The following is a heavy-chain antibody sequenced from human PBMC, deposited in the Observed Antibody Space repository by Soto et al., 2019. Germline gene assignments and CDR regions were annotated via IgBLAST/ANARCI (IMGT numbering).Heavy chain of an antibody. Sequence: SETLSLTCTVSGVSISSSSYYWGWIRQPPGKGLEWIGSIYYSGSTYYNPSLKSRVTISVDTSKNQFSLKLSSVTAADTAVYYCARVYGDYLDYWGQGTLVTVSS. CDR1: GVSISSSSYY. CDR3: ARVYGDYLDY. V-gene: IGHV4-39*07. D-gene: IGHD4-17*01. CDR2: IYYSGST. J-gene: IGHJ4*02.